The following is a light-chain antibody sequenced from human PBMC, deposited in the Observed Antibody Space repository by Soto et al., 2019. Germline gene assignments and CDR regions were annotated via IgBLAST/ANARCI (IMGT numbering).Light chain of an antibody. J-gene: IGLJ1*01. Sequence: QSALTQPASVSGSPGQSITISCTGTSSDVGGYNYVSWYQPHPGKAPKLMIYDVSNRPSGVSNRFSGSKAGNTASLTISGLQAEDEADYYFSSYTSSSTLGFGARTKLTVL. CDR1: SSDVGGYNY. CDR3: SSYTSSSTLG. V-gene: IGLV2-14*01. CDR2: DVS.